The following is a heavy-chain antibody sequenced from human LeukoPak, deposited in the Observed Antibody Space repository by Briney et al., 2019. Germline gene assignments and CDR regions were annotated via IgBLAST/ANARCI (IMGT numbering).Heavy chain of an antibody. CDR1: GYSITIGYS. CDR3: ARVRPGIAATGTWAAPV. J-gene: IGHJ4*02. V-gene: IGHV4-38-2*02. Sequence: SETLSLTCTVSGYSITIGYSWGWIRQSPGMGLEWIGSVHHSGSTYYNPSFKSRVTISVDTSKNQFSLKLSSVTAADTAVYYCARVRPGIAATGTWAAPVWGQGTLVTVSS. D-gene: IGHD6-13*01. CDR2: VHHSGST.